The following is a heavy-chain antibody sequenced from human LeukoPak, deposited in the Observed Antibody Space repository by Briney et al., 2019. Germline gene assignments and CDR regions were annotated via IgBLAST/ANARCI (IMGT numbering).Heavy chain of an antibody. CDR2: INTDNGNT. V-gene: IGHV1-3*04. D-gene: IGHD3-16*01. J-gene: IGHJ4*02. Sequence: GASVKVSCKASGYSFSNYPIHWVRQAPGQGLEWMGWINTDNGNTKSSQQFQGRVPITRDTYASRDYMELSSLRSEDTAVYYCARDLVSIIFTYGGASGCGYWGQGTLVTVSS. CDR3: ARDLVSIIFTYGGASGCGY. CDR1: GYSFSNYP.